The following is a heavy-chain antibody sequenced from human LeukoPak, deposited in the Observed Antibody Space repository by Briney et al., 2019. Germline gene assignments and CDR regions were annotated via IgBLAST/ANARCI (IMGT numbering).Heavy chain of an antibody. CDR2: TRNRARSYST. D-gene: IGHD2-2*01. J-gene: IGHJ6*03. CDR3: ARVSTGPAYYYYMDV. CDR1: GFTFSDHY. V-gene: IGHV3-72*01. Sequence: GGSLRLSCAASGFTFSDHYMDWVRQAPGKGLEWVGRTRNRARSYSTEYAASVKGRFTISRDDSKNSLYLQMNSLKIEDAAVYYCARVSTGPAYYYYMDVWGKGTTVTVSS.